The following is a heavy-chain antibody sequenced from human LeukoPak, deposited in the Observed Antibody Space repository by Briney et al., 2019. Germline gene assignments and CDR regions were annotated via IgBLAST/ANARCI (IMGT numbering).Heavy chain of an antibody. V-gene: IGHV1-2*02. CDR1: GYTFTHYF. CDR3: ARVRIGQQLDKYYYYAMDV. J-gene: IGHJ6*02. D-gene: IGHD6-13*01. CDR2: INPNSGDT. Sequence: ASVKVSCKASGYTFTHYFIHWVRQAPGQGLEWMGCINPNSGDTNYAQKFQGRVTMTRDTSISTAYMEVSRLRSDDTAVYYCARVRIGQQLDKYYYYAMDVWGQGTTVTVSS.